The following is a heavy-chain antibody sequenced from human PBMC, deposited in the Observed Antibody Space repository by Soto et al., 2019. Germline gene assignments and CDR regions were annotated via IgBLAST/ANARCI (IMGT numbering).Heavy chain of an antibody. CDR2: IYYSGST. CDR1: GGSISSGGYY. D-gene: IGHD3-10*01. J-gene: IGHJ4*02. CDR3: ASSLSSFGDLFDY. V-gene: IGHV4-31*03. Sequence: QVQLQESGPGLVKPSQTLSLTCTVSGGSISSGGYYWSWIRQHPGKGLEWIGYIYYSGSTYYNPSLKSRVTISGDTSKNQCSLKLSSVTGADTAVYYCASSLSSFGDLFDYWGQGTLVTVSS.